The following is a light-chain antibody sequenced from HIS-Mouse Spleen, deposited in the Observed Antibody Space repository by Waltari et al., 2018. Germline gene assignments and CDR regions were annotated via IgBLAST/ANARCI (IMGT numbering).Light chain of an antibody. J-gene: IGLJ3*02. V-gene: IGLV2-23*01. Sequence: QSALTQPASVSGSPGQSITISCPGTSRDVGRYNLVSWYQQHPGQAPKLMIYEGSKRPSGVSNRFSGSKSGNTASLTISGLQAEDEADYYCCSYAGSSTWVFGGGTKLTVL. CDR3: CSYAGSSTWV. CDR1: SRDVGRYNL. CDR2: EGS.